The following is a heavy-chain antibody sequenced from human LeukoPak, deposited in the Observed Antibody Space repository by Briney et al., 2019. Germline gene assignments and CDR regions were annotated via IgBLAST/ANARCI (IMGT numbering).Heavy chain of an antibody. Sequence: SQTLSLTCTVSGDSISSPGYYWTWIRQHPGKGLEWIGYIYYSGSTYYNPSLKSRVTISVDTSKNQFSLKLSSVTAADTAVYYCARNPYQIQYFQYWGQGTLVTVSS. CDR2: IYYSGST. V-gene: IGHV4-30-4*08. CDR1: GDSISSPGYY. CDR3: ARNPYQIQYFQY. J-gene: IGHJ1*01.